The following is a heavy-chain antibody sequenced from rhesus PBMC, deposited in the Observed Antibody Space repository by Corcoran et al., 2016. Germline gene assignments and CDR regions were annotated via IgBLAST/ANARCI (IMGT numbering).Heavy chain of an antibody. CDR2: IGGSSGST. CDR1: GGPTRINN. CDR3: ARAYDYEDDYGYLYNRFDV. D-gene: IGHD3-9*01. V-gene: IGHV4S11*01. J-gene: IGHJ5-1*01. Sequence: QVQLQESGPELVKPSATLSLTCAVLGGPTRINNWSWICHPPGEGPGGMGYIGGSSGSTNYNPSLKSRVTLSVDTSKNQLSLKLSSVTAADTAVYYCARAYDYEDDYGYLYNRFDVWGPGVLVTVSS.